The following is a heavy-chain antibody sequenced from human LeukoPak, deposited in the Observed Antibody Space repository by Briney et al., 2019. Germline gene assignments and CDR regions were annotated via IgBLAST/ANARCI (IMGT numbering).Heavy chain of an antibody. CDR1: GFTFSSYG. Sequence: GGSLRLSCAASGFTFSSYGMDWVRQAPGKGLEWVAFIRFDGSTKYYADSVKGRFTISRDNSKNTLYLQMNSLRAEDTAVYYCAKKWDLFEYWGQGTLVTVSS. V-gene: IGHV3-30*02. CDR2: IRFDGSTK. CDR3: AKKWDLFEY. D-gene: IGHD1-26*01. J-gene: IGHJ4*02.